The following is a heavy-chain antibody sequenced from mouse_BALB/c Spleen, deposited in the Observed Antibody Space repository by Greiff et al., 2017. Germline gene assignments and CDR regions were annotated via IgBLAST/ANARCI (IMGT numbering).Heavy chain of an antibody. CDR3: ARPKDY. Sequence: EVKLVESGGGLVKPGGSLKLSCAASGFTFSSYAMSWVRQTPEKRLEWVATISSGGSYTYYPDSVKGRFTISRDNAKNTLYLQMSSLRSEDTAMYYCARPKDYWGQGTTLTVSS. J-gene: IGHJ2*01. CDR1: GFTFSSYA. CDR2: ISSGGSYT. V-gene: IGHV5-9-3*01.